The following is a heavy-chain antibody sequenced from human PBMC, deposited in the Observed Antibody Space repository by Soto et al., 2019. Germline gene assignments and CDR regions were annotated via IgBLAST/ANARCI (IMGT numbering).Heavy chain of an antibody. CDR2: IHYSGSD. CDR3: ARNRADSIVGTTDPDAFDI. J-gene: IGHJ3*02. V-gene: IGHV4-28*01. Sequence: SETPSLTCAVSGYSISSSNWWGWIRQPPGKGLEWIGYIHYSGSDYYNPSLKSRVTMSVDTSKNQFSLKLTSVTAVDTAVYYCARNRADSIVGTTDPDAFDIWGQGTMVTVSS. D-gene: IGHD1-26*01. CDR1: GYSISSSNW.